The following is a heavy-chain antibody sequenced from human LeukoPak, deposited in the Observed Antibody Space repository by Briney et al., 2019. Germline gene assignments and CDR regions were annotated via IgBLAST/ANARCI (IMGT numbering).Heavy chain of an antibody. CDR3: ARSFGAARPDYYYYMDV. CDR2: ISSTSGTI. CDR1: GFTFSSYS. J-gene: IGHJ6*03. Sequence: GGSLRLSCAASGFTFSSYSLNWVRQAPGMGLEWVSYISSTSGTIYYADSVKGRFTISRDNAKNSLYLQMNSLRAEDTAVYYCARSFGAARPDYYYYMDVWGKGTTVTVSS. D-gene: IGHD6-6*01. V-gene: IGHV3-48*01.